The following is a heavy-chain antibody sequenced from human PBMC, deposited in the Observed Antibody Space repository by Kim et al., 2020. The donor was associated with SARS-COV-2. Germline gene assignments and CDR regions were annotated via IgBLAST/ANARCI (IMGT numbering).Heavy chain of an antibody. CDR1: GFTFSSYD. Sequence: GGSLRLSCAASGFTFSSYDMHWVRQATGKGLEWVSAIGTAGDTYYPGSVKGRFTISRENAKNSLYLQMNSLRAGDTAVYYCARAGYSGYDIRYYYYYYGMDVWGQGTTVTVSS. CDR3: ARAGYSGYDIRYYYYYYGMDV. CDR2: IGTAGDT. V-gene: IGHV3-13*01. D-gene: IGHD5-12*01. J-gene: IGHJ6*02.